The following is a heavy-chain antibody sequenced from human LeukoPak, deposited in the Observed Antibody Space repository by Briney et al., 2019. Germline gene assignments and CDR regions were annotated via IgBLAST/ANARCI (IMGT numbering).Heavy chain of an antibody. CDR1: GGSISSYY. Sequence: SETLSLTCTVSGGSISSYYWSWIRQPPGKGLEWIGYIYYSGSTNYNPSLKSRVTISVDTSKNQFSLKLSSVTAADTAVYYCAREPTGVPTGYFDYWGQGTLVTVSS. CDR2: IYYSGST. V-gene: IGHV4-59*01. CDR3: AREPTGVPTGYFDY. J-gene: IGHJ4*02. D-gene: IGHD4-17*01.